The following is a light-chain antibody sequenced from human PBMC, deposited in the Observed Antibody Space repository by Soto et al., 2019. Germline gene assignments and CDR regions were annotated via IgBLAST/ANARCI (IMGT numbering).Light chain of an antibody. V-gene: IGLV2-14*03. J-gene: IGLJ1*01. CDR1: SSDVLAHDY. CDR2: DVG. Sequence: QSVLTQPASVSGSPGQSITISCTGTSSDVLAHDYVSWYQQHPGKVPKLLIYDVGNRPSGISNRFSGSKSGNTASLTISGLLAEDEADYYCISYTDRSTYVFGTGTKVTVL. CDR3: ISYTDRSTYV.